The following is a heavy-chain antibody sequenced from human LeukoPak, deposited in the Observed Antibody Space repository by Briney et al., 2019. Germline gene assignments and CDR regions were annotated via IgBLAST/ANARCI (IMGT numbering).Heavy chain of an antibody. J-gene: IGHJ4*02. D-gene: IGHD1-26*01. CDR2: IWYDGSNK. CDR1: GFTFSSYG. CDR3: AREHSGSYSYYFDY. V-gene: IGHV3-33*01. Sequence: QPGRSLRLSCAASGFTFSSYGMHWVRQAPGKALEWVAVIWYDGSNKYYADSVKGRFTISRDNSKNTLYLQMNSLRAEDTAVYYCAREHSGSYSYYFDYWGQGTLVTVSS.